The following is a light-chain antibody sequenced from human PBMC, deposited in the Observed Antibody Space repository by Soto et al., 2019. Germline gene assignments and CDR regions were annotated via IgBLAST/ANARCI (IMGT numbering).Light chain of an antibody. CDR1: QSISGS. V-gene: IGKV1-5*03. CDR2: EAS. J-gene: IGKJ1*01. Sequence: DIQMTQSPSTLSASVGDRVTITCRASQSISGSLAWYQQKPGKAPNLLIYEASNLKSGVPSRFSGSGSGTEYTVTISSLQPEDSPSYYCQQYNGYWTFGQGTRVEIK. CDR3: QQYNGYWT.